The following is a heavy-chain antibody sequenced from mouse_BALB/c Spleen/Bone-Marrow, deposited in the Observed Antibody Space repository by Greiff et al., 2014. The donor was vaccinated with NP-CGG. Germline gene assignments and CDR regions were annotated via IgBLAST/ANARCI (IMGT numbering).Heavy chain of an antibody. CDR2: IGPANGNT. J-gene: IGHJ3*01. V-gene: IGHV14-3*02. Sequence: EVQLVESGAELVKPGASVKLSCTASGFNIKDTYMHWVKQRPEQGLEWIGRIGPANGNTKYDPKFQGKATITADTSSNTAYLQLSSLTSEDTAVYYCASYYYGSSLFAYWGQGTLVTVSA. D-gene: IGHD1-1*01. CDR1: GFNIKDTY. CDR3: ASYYYGSSLFAY.